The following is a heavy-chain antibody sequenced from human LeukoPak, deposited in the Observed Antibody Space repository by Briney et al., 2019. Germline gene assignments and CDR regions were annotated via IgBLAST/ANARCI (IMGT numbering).Heavy chain of an antibody. J-gene: IGHJ4*02. D-gene: IGHD3-3*01. CDR3: ARHPVGGHDFWSGYEPHFDY. Sequence: SETLSLTCTVSGGSISDYYWSWIRQSPGKGLEWIGYIHYRGSTNYNPSLRSRVTISVDTSKNQFSLKLSSVTAADTAVYYCARHPVGGHDFWSGYEPHFDYWGQGTLVTVSS. CDR1: GGSISDYY. V-gene: IGHV4-59*08. CDR2: IHYRGST.